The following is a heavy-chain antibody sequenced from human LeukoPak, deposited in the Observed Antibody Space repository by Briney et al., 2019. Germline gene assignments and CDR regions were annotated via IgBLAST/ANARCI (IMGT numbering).Heavy chain of an antibody. J-gene: IGHJ4*02. CDR3: ARGGAVAEY. Sequence: ASVKVSCKASGYTFTSYYMHWARQAPGQGLEWMGIINPSGGSTSYAQKFQGRVTMTTDTSTSTAYMELRSLRSDDTAVYYCARGGAVAEYWGQGTLVTVSS. CDR2: INPSGGST. D-gene: IGHD6-19*01. V-gene: IGHV1-46*01. CDR1: GYTFTSYY.